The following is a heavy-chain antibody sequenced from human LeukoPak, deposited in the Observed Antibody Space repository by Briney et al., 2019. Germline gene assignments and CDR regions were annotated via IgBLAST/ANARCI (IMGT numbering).Heavy chain of an antibody. D-gene: IGHD2-21*01. CDR2: IKQDGTEK. CDR1: GFTFSSYW. J-gene: IGHJ4*02. V-gene: IGHV3-7*01. Sequence: GGSLRLSCAASGFTFSSYWMSWVRQAPGKGLEWVANIKQDGTEKNYVDSVKGRFTISRDNAKNSLYLQMNTLRAEDTAAYYCARDGSYCGGDCYSTYFDYWGQGSLVTVSS. CDR3: ARDGSYCGGDCYSTYFDY.